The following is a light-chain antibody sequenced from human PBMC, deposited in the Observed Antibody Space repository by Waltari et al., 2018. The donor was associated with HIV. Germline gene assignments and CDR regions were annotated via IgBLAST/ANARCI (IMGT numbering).Light chain of an antibody. V-gene: IGLV2-23*02. CDR3: CSYAGTGTYV. CDR1: SSAVASYNL. Sequence: QPALTHPASVSGSPGQSITLPCTATSSAVASYNLVSWYQQHPGKAPKVMIYAVTKRPSGVSNRFSGSKSDNTASLTISGLQAEDEADYYCCSYAGTGTYVFGTGTKVTVL. J-gene: IGLJ1*01. CDR2: AVT.